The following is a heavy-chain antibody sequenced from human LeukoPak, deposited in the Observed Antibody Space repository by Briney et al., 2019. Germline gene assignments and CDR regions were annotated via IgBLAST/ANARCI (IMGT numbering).Heavy chain of an antibody. D-gene: IGHD3-22*01. CDR3: ARGLYYYDSSGYLYY. V-gene: IGHV3-15*01. J-gene: IGHJ4*02. CDR2: IKSKTDGGTT. CDR1: GFTFSNAW. Sequence: GGSLRLSCAASGFTFSNAWMSWVRQAPGKGLEWVGRIKSKTDGGTTDYAAPVKGRFTISRDDSKNTLYLQMNSLRAEDTAVYYCARGLYYYDSSGYLYYWGQGTLVTVSS.